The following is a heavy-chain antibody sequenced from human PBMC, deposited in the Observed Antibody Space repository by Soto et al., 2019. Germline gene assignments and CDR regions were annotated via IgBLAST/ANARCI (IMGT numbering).Heavy chain of an antibody. CDR2: IIPIFGTA. J-gene: IGHJ6*02. Sequence: QVQLVQSGAEVKKPGSSVKVSCKASGGTFSSYAISWVRQAPGQGLEWMGGIIPIFGTANYAQKFQGRVTITADEYTSTAYRELSSLRSEDTAVYYCARGTGIAAAGNSLVRRSYYYYGMDVWGQGTTVTVSS. CDR1: GGTFSSYA. V-gene: IGHV1-69*01. CDR3: ARGTGIAAAGNSLVRRSYYYYGMDV. D-gene: IGHD6-13*01.